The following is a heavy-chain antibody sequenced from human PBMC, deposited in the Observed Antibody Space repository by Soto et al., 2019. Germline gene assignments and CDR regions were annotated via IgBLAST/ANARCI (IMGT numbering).Heavy chain of an antibody. CDR2: IYHRGST. Sequence: QLQLQESGSGLVKPSQTLSLTCAVSGGSISSGGYSWSWIRQPPGKGLEWIGYIYHRGSTSYNPSLNSRVTTAVDRSKNQFSLKLSSVTAADTAVSSCARGNVVAIDYWGQGTLVTVSS. CDR3: ARGNVVAIDY. J-gene: IGHJ4*02. D-gene: IGHD2-21*01. V-gene: IGHV4-30-2*01. CDR1: GGSISSGGYS.